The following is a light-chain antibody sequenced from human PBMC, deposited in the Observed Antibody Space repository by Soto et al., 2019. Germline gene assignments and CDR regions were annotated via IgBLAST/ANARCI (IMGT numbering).Light chain of an antibody. Sequence: EIELTQSPGTLSLSPGERATLSCRASQSGSNNYLAWYQQKPGQAPRLLIYGASSRATVIPDRFSGSGSGTDFALTICSREPEDFAVYYCQQYGSSWMYTFGQGTKLEIK. CDR1: QSGSNNY. V-gene: IGKV3-20*01. CDR3: QQYGSSWMYT. J-gene: IGKJ2*01. CDR2: GAS.